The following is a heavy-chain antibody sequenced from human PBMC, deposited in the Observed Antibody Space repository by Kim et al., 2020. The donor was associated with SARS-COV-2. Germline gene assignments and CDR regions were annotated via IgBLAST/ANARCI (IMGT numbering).Heavy chain of an antibody. CDR3: ARGKRITMIVVVQGTFDI. D-gene: IGHD3-22*01. Sequence: KSRVTISVDTSKNQFSLKLSSVTAADTAVYYCARGKRITMIVVVQGTFDIWGQGTMVTVSS. J-gene: IGHJ3*02. V-gene: IGHV4-34*01.